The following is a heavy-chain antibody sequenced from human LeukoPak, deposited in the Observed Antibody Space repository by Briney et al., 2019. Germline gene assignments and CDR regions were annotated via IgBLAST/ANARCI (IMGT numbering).Heavy chain of an antibody. D-gene: IGHD6-13*01. CDR1: GFTLTDSW. J-gene: IGHJ3*02. Sequence: GGSLRLSCVASGFTLTDSWLNWVRQAPGKGLEWVSFISTSSHIYYADSVKGRFTISRDNAKNSLYLQMNSLRAEDTAVYYCARDPDSSSWYQKAFDIWGQRTMVTVSS. CDR3: ARDPDSSSWYQKAFDI. CDR2: ISTSSHI. V-gene: IGHV3-69-1*01.